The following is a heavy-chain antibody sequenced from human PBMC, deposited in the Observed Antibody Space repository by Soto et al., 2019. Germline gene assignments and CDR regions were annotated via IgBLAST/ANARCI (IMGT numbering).Heavy chain of an antibody. D-gene: IGHD6-25*01. J-gene: IGHJ4*02. V-gene: IGHV3-9*01. CDR2: INWNSDKV. CDR1: GFNLGNYA. CDR3: ATDKGGTPYYFDS. Sequence: EVQLVESGGGLVQPGRSLRLSCEGSGFNLGNYAMHWVRQAPGKGLEWVAGINWNSDKVGYAGSVKGRFTISRDNAKSSVYLQINGLTTEDTARYYCATDKGGTPYYFDSWGQGILVTVSS.